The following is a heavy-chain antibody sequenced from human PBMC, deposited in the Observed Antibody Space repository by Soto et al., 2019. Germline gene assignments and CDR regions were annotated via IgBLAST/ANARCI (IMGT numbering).Heavy chain of an antibody. Sequence: EVQLVESGGGLVKPGGSLSLSCADSGFTFSSFGINWVRQAPGKGLEWVSSISRSATHLYYGDSVKGRFTISRDNAKNSLYLQMDRLRAEDTGVYYCARDSPLGGMMKAFAIWGQGTVVTVSS. V-gene: IGHV3-21*01. D-gene: IGHD3-16*01. CDR3: ARDSPLGGMMKAFAI. CDR1: GFTFSSFG. J-gene: IGHJ3*02. CDR2: ISRSATHL.